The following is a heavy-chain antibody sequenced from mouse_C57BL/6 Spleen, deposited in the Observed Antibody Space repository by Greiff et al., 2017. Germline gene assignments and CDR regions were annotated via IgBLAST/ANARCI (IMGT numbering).Heavy chain of an antibody. CDR2: IWSGGST. CDR3: ARLRGGAMDY. CDR1: FSLTSYG. D-gene: IGHD2-12*01. Sequence: QVHVKQSGPGLVQPSQSLSLLFSLTSYGVHWVRQSPGKGLEWRGVIWSGGSTDYNAAFISRLSISKDNSKSQVFVKMNILQATDTAMYYCARLRGGAMDYWGQGTSVTVSS. V-gene: IGHV2-2*02. J-gene: IGHJ4*01.